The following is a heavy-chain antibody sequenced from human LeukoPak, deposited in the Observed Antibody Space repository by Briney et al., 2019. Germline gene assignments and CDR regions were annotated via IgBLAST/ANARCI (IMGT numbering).Heavy chain of an antibody. CDR1: GGSISSYY. CDR2: IYYSGST. Sequence: SETLSLTCTVSGGSISSYYWSWIRQPPGKGLEWIGYIYYSGSTSYNPSLKSRVTISVDTSKNQFSLKLSSVTAADTAVYYCARFSMVRGEGGNWFDPWGQGTLVTVSS. V-gene: IGHV4-59*01. J-gene: IGHJ5*02. D-gene: IGHD3-10*01. CDR3: ARFSMVRGEGGNWFDP.